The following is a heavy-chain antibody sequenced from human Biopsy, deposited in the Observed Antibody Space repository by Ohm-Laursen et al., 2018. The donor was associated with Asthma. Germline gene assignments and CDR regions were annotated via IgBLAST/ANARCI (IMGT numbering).Heavy chain of an antibody. J-gene: IGHJ4*02. CDR2: IYSGGTS. Sequence: SLRLSCSASGFAVSRDHMFWVRQAPGKGLEWVSVIYSGGTSHTADSVRGRFTISRDYSKNTLYLQMHSLRAEDTAVYYCARGDSSNWSHYYFDYWGQGTLITVSS. D-gene: IGHD3-22*01. CDR3: ARGDSSNWSHYYFDY. CDR1: GFAVSRDH. V-gene: IGHV3-53*01.